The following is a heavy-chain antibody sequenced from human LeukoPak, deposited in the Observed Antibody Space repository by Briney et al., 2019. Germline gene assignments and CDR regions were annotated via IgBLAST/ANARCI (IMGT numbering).Heavy chain of an antibody. CDR2: TYYRSKWYN. J-gene: IGHJ4*02. Sequence: SQTLSLTCALSGDSVSSNSAAWNWSRQSPSRGLEWLGRTYYRSKWYNDYAVSVKSRITINPDTSENHFSLQLNSVTPEDTAVYYCARGYGYYFDYWGQGTLVTVSS. CDR3: ARGYGYYFDY. CDR1: GDSVSSNSAA. D-gene: IGHD5-18*01. V-gene: IGHV6-1*01.